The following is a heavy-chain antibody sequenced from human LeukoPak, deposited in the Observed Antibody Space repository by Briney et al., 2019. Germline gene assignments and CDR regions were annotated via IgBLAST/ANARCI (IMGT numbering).Heavy chain of an antibody. CDR1: GGSFSGYY. J-gene: IGHJ4*02. Sequence: SETLSLTCAVYGGSFSGYYWSWIRQPPGKGLEWIGEINHSGSTNYNPSLKSRVTISVDTSKNQFSLKLSSVTAADTAVYYCATNSPDYYPFDYWGQGTLVTVSS. CDR3: ATNSPDYYPFDY. V-gene: IGHV4-34*01. CDR2: INHSGST. D-gene: IGHD3-10*01.